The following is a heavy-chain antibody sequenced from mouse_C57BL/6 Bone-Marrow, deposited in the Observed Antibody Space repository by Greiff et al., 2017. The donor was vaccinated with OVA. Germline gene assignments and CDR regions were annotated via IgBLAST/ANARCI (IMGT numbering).Heavy chain of an antibody. D-gene: IGHD4-1*01. CDR1: GYTFTDYN. V-gene: IGHV1-18*01. CDR3: ARSELSYWYFDV. Sequence: EVQLQESGPELVKPGASVKIPCKASGYTFTDYNMDWVKQSHGKSLEWIGDINPNNGGTIYNQKFKGKATLTVDKSSSTAYMELRSLTSEDTAVYYCARSELSYWYFDVWGTGTTVTVSS. CDR2: INPNNGGT. J-gene: IGHJ1*03.